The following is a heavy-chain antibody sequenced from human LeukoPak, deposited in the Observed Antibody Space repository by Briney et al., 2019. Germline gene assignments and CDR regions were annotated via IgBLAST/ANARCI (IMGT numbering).Heavy chain of an antibody. CDR3: AARPDSHRGPYDY. V-gene: IGHV3-48*03. D-gene: IGHD3-16*01. Sequence: PGGSLRLSCAPSGFTFSSFEMAWVRQAPGKGLEWVSYISDGGHTIRDADSVKGRFTISRDNAKNSLFLQMNSLRAEDTAVYYCAARPDSHRGPYDYWGQGTLVTVSS. CDR1: GFTFSSFE. J-gene: IGHJ4*02. CDR2: ISDGGHTI.